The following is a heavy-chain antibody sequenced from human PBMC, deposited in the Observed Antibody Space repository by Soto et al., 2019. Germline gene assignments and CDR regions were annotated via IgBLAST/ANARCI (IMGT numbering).Heavy chain of an antibody. J-gene: IGHJ6*02. CDR3: AIWSNWNPLYYRGMDV. CDR1: GGAFTNYS. V-gene: IGHV1-69*06. CDR2: IIPLHNTS. D-gene: IGHD1-20*01. Sequence: QVQLLQSGAELKKPGSSVKVSCKVSGGAFTNYSLNWVRHAPGQGLEWLGGIIPLHNTSNYSLKLLGRGSVTADISSNTVYMHLSGLTSDDSATYYCAIWSNWNPLYYRGMDVWGQRTTVTVSS.